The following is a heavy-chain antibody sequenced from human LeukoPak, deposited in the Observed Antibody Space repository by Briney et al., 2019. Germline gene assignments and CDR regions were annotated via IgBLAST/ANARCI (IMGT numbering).Heavy chain of an antibody. Sequence: GGSLRLSCAASGFTLSSYAMSWVRQAPGKGLEWVSAISGSGGSTYYADSVKGRFTISRDNSKNTLYLQMNRLRAEDTAVYYCAKVRRGPVPAASCFDYWGQGTLVTVSS. V-gene: IGHV3-23*01. CDR2: ISGSGGST. J-gene: IGHJ4*02. D-gene: IGHD2-2*01. CDR1: GFTLSSYA. CDR3: AKVRRGPVPAASCFDY.